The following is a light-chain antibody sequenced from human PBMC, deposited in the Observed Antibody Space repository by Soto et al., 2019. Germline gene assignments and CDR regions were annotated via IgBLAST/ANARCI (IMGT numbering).Light chain of an antibody. CDR1: SSDVGNYNL. CDR3: CSYAGSKTFT. Sequence: QPALTQPASVSGSPGQSITISCTGTSSDVGNYNLVSWYQQHPGKAPKLIIYATSKRPSGVSNRYSGSKSGNTASLSISGLQAEDEANYYCCSYAGSKTFTFGGGTKVTVL. J-gene: IGLJ2*01. V-gene: IGLV2-23*02. CDR2: ATS.